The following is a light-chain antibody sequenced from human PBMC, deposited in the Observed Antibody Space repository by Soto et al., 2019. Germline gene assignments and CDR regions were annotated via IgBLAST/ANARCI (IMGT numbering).Light chain of an antibody. V-gene: IGLV2-23*01. CDR3: CSFAGSTTSGLV. CDR2: GGT. CDR1: NSDLGSYNI. J-gene: IGLJ1*01. Sequence: QSVLTQPASVSGSPGQSITISCTGSNSDLGSYNIVSWYQHHPGKAPKLMIYGGTKRPSGVSNRFSASKSGNTASLTISGLQAEDEADYYCCSFAGSTTSGLVFGTGTKLTVL.